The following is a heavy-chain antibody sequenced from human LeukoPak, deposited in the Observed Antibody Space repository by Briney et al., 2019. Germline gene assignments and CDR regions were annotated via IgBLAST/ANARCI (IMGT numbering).Heavy chain of an antibody. Sequence: GGSLRLSCAASGFTFSNSAMNWVRQAPGKGLEWVSSINNVGSHIYYADSVKGRFTISRDNAKNSLYLQMNSLRAEDTAVYYCARDYFKSGYGSGNNMDSWGQGTLVTVSS. CDR2: INNVGSHI. D-gene: IGHD3-10*01. V-gene: IGHV3-21*04. CDR3: ARDYFKSGYGSGNNMDS. CDR1: GFTFSNSA. J-gene: IGHJ4*02.